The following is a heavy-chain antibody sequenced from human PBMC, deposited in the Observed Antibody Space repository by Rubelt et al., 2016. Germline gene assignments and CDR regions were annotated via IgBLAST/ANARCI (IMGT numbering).Heavy chain of an antibody. CDR2: IKSKTDGGTT. J-gene: IGHJ4*02. D-gene: IGHD3-9*01. V-gene: IGHV3-15*01. Sequence: WVRQAPGKGLEWVGRIKSKTDGGTTDYAAPVKGRFTISRDDSKNTLYLQMNSLKTEDTAVYYCTTGPSYDIQNFDYWGQGTLVTVSS. CDR3: TTGPSYDIQNFDY.